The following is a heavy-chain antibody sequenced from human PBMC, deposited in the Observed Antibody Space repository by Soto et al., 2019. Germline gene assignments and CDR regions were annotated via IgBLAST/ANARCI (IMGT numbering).Heavy chain of an antibody. CDR2: IRSKAYGGTT. J-gene: IGHJ5*02. D-gene: IGHD6-19*01. CDR3: TRGISLPGIAVAGTFDP. Sequence: GGSLRLSFTASGFTFGDYAMSWFRQAPGKGLEWVGFIRSKAYGGTTEYAASVKGRFTISRDDSKSIAYLQMNSLKTEDTAVYYCTRGISLPGIAVAGTFDPWGQGTLVTVSS. V-gene: IGHV3-49*03. CDR1: GFTFGDYA.